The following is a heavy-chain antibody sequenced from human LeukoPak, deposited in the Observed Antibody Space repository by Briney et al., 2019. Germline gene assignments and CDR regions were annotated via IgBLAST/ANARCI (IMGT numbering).Heavy chain of an antibody. CDR3: AREWYYAFWSGYLDWFDP. CDR1: GGTFSSYA. V-gene: IGHV1-69*13. J-gene: IGHJ5*02. CDR2: IVPIFGTA. D-gene: IGHD3-3*01. Sequence: SVKVSCKASGGTFSSYAISWVRQAPGQGLEWMGGIVPIFGTANYAQKFQGRVTITADESTSTAYMELSSLRSEDTAVYYCAREWYYAFWSGYLDWFDPWGQGTLVTVSS.